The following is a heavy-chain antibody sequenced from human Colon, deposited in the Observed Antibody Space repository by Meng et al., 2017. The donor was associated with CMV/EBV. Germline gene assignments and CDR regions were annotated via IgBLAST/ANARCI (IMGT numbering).Heavy chain of an antibody. V-gene: IGHV3-7*01. CDR3: ARDKIVAVPAAIGMDAFDI. J-gene: IGHJ3*02. Sequence: GGSLRLSCAASGFTFSSYWMSWVRQAPGKGLEWVANIKQDGSEKYYVDSVKGRFTISRDNAKNSLYLQMNSLRAEDTAVYYCARDKIVAVPAAIGMDAFDIWGQGTLVTVSS. CDR1: GFTFSSYW. CDR2: IKQDGSEK. D-gene: IGHD2-2*01.